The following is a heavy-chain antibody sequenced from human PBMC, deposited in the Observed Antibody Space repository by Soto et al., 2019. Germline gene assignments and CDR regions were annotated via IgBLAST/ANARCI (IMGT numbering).Heavy chain of an antibody. CDR2: ISYDGSNK. V-gene: IGHV3-30-3*01. D-gene: IGHD6-19*01. CDR1: GFTFSSYA. J-gene: IGHJ4*02. CDR3: ERDGAPDSSGFDY. Sequence: GGSLRLSCAASGFTFSSYAMHWVRQAPGKGLEWVAVISYDGSNKYYADSVKGRFTISRDNSKNTLYLQMNSLRAEDTAVYYCERDGAPDSSGFDYWGQGTLVAVSS.